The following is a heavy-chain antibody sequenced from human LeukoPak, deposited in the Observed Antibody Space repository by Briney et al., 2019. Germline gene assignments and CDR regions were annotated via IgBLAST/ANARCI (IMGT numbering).Heavy chain of an antibody. CDR3: ARYYSSGWFDY. V-gene: IGHV3-20*04. J-gene: IGHJ4*02. CDR2: INWNGGST. D-gene: IGHD6-19*01. CDR1: AFTFDNYG. Sequence: GGSLRLSCAASAFTFDNYGMSWVRQAPGKGLEWVSGINWNGGSTFYADSVKGRFTISRDDSKNTLYLQMNSLRAEDTAVYYCARYYSSGWFDYWGQGTLVTVSS.